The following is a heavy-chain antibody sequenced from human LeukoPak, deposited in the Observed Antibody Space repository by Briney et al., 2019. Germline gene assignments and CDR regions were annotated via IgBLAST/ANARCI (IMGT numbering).Heavy chain of an antibody. Sequence: SETLSLTCAVSGASIYTVGSFWGWIRQPPGKGLEWRGSVFYSGSANYNPSLQSRVSISVDTSRNQFSLRLSSVTPADTAVYYCARRPSWPTTSAFDIWGQGTLVTVSP. CDR3: ARRPSWPTTSAFDI. CDR2: VFYSGSA. V-gene: IGHV4-39*01. J-gene: IGHJ3*02. CDR1: GASIYTVGSF. D-gene: IGHD4-17*01.